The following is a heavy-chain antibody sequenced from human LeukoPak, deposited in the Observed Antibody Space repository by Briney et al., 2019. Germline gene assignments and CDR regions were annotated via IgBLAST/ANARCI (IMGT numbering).Heavy chain of an antibody. Sequence: ASVTVSCKGSGYIFPSYAMNWVRQAPGQGREGVGWINTNTGNPTYAQGFTGRFVFSLDTSVSTAYLQISSLKAEDTAVYYCARGDSSDPYYFDYWGQGTLVTVSS. CDR1: GYIFPSYA. J-gene: IGHJ4*02. D-gene: IGHD5-18*01. CDR3: ARGDSSDPYYFDY. CDR2: INTNTGNP. V-gene: IGHV7-4-1*02.